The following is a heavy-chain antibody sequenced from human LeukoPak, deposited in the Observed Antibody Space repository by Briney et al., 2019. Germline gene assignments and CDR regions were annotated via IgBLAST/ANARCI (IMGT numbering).Heavy chain of an antibody. V-gene: IGHV4-38-2*01. CDR3: ARHRRLPAEYFDC. Sequence: TSETLSLTCAVSGYSISSGYYWGWIRQPPGKGLEGIGSIFHSGSTYYNPSLKNRVTISEDTSKNQFSLKLSSVTAADTAVYYCARHRRLPAEYFDCWGQGTLGTVSS. CDR1: GYSISSGYY. J-gene: IGHJ4*02. CDR2: IFHSGST.